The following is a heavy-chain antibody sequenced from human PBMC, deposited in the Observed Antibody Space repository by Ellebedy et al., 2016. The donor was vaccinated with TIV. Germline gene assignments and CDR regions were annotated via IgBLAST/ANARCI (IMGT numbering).Heavy chain of an antibody. CDR3: ARGLGGHGNQRQVAY. Sequence: GESLKISXAASGFTFSSYWMHWVRQVPGKGLVWVSRTDSDESGTSYADSVKGRFTISRDNAKNSLYLQMNSLRDEDTAIYYCARGLGGHGNQRQVAYWGQGTLVTVSS. D-gene: IGHD3-16*01. CDR1: GFTFSSYW. J-gene: IGHJ4*02. CDR2: TDSDESGT. V-gene: IGHV3-74*01.